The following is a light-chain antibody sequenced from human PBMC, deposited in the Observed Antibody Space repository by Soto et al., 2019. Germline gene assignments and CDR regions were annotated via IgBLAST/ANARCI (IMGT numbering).Light chain of an antibody. V-gene: IGLV1-44*01. CDR3: AAWDVSLVV. J-gene: IGLJ2*01. CDR1: SSNIGTNT. CDR2: SDN. Sequence: QSVLTQPPSASGTPGQRVTIFCSGSSSNIGTNTVIWYQQLPGAAPKLLICSDNQRPSGVPDRFSGSKSGTSASLAISGLQSEDEADYYCAAWDVSLVVFGGGTKLTVL.